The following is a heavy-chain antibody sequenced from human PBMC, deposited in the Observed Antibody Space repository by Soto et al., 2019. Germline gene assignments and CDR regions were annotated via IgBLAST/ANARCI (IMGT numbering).Heavy chain of an antibody. J-gene: IGHJ4*02. V-gene: IGHV4-34*01. CDR2: INHSGST. D-gene: IGHD3-10*01. CDR1: GGSFSGYY. CDR3: ARKASYASGRRNLFDS. Sequence: SENLSLTCAVYGGSFSGYYWSWIRQPPGRGLAWIGEINHSGSTNYNPSLKSRVTISVDTSKNQFSLNLSSVTAADTAVYYCARKASYASGRRNLFDSWGQG.